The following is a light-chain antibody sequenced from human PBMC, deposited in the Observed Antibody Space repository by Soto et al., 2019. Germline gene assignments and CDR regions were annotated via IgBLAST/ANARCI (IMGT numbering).Light chain of an antibody. CDR2: GAS. J-gene: IGKJ1*01. CDR1: QSVSSSY. CDR3: QQYGSSQTWT. V-gene: IGKV3-20*01. Sequence: EIVLTQSPGTLSLSPGERATLSCRASQSVSSSYLAWYHQKPGQAPRLLIYGASSRATGIPDRFSGSVSGSYFTLTSSRLEPEDFAVYYCQQYGSSQTWTFGQGTKVEIK.